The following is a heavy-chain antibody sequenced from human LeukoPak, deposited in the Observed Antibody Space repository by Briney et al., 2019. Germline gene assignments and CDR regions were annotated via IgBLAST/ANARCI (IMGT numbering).Heavy chain of an antibody. CDR3: ARTSYTPYYDYVWGSYRYFDY. CDR2: INHSGSA. CDR1: GGSFSGYY. D-gene: IGHD3-16*02. V-gene: IGHV4-34*01. J-gene: IGHJ4*02. Sequence: SETLSLTCTVYGGSFSGYYWSWIRQPPGKGLEWIGEINHSGSANYNPSLKSRVTISVDTSKNQFSLKLSSVTAADTAVYYCARTSYTPYYDYVWGSYRYFDYWGQGTLVTVSS.